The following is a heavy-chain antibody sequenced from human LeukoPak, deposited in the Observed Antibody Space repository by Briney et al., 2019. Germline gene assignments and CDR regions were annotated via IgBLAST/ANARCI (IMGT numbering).Heavy chain of an antibody. CDR1: GFTFSNYG. CDR2: ISYDESDK. D-gene: IGHD2-15*01. Sequence: GGSLRLSCAASGFTFSNYGMHWVRQAPGKGLEWVAVISYDESDKYYADSVKGRFTISRDNSKNTLCLQMNSLRPEDTAVYYCAKGVVAATNAAYYGMDVWGQGTTVTVSS. J-gene: IGHJ6*02. V-gene: IGHV3-30*18. CDR3: AKGVVAATNAAYYGMDV.